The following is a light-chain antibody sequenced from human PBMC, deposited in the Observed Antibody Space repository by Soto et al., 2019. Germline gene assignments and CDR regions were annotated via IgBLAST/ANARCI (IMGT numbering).Light chain of an antibody. CDR2: GIS. V-gene: IGKV3-20*01. Sequence: EVVLTQSPGTLSLSPGERAALSCRASQSLTYNYLAWFQQKPGQATRLLIYGISNRATGITDRFSGSGSGTDFTLTISRLESEDFAVYYCQRYGSSPPWTFGQGTKVEIK. J-gene: IGKJ1*01. CDR3: QRYGSSPPWT. CDR1: QSLTYNY.